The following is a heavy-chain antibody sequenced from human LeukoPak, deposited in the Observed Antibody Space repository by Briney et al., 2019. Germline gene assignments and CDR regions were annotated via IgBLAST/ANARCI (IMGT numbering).Heavy chain of an antibody. CDR2: NYWNDDK. V-gene: IGHV2-5*01. CDR1: GLSLSPSGAG. D-gene: IGHD4-11*01. Sequence: SGPTLVNPTPTFTLTCTFSGLSLSPSGAGVGWMRQPPGKALERPTLNYWNDDKRYSPPLKSRLTITKDTSKNQVVLTMTNMDPVDTATYYCAHGSSNYYYYYYGMDVWGQGTTVTVSS. J-gene: IGHJ6*02. CDR3: AHGSSNYYYYYYGMDV.